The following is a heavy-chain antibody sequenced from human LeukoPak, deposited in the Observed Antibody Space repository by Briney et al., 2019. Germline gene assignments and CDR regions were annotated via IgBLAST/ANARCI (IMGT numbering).Heavy chain of an antibody. CDR2: IKGDGIST. CDR3: ARGNSINRHFYAFDV. J-gene: IGHJ3*01. Sequence: GGSLRLSCAASGFDFSSNWMHWVRHAPGQGLVWVSRIKGDGISTNYADSVKGRFTISRDNFRSTLYLQMNSLRLEDTAIYYCARGNSINRHFYAFDVWGRGTTVTVSS. D-gene: IGHD4-23*01. V-gene: IGHV3-74*01. CDR1: GFDFSSNW.